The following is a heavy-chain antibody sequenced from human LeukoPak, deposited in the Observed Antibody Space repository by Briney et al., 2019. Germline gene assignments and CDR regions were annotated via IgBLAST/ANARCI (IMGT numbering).Heavy chain of an antibody. CDR3: AKSQRVYYDSSGYYDLAYDY. CDR1: GFTSSSYG. Sequence: GGSLRLSCAASGFTSSSYGMHWVRQAPGKGLEWVAVISYDGSNKYYADSVKGRFTISRDNSKNTLYLQMNSLRAEDTAVYYCAKSQRVYYDSSGYYDLAYDYWGQGTLVTVSS. CDR2: ISYDGSNK. D-gene: IGHD3-22*01. V-gene: IGHV3-30*18. J-gene: IGHJ4*02.